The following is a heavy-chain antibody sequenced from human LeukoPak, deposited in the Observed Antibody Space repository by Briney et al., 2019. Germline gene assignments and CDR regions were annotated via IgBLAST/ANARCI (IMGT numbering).Heavy chain of an antibody. V-gene: IGHV3-43*02. CDR2: ISGDGVST. CDR3: ARESGKFDY. Sequence: GGSLRLSCVASGLPIGDFAMHWVRQAPGQGLEWVSLISGDGVSTFFTDSVKGRFSISRDNSKNSLFLEMSSLRTEDTAMYYCARESGKFDYWGQGTLVIVSS. CDR1: GLPIGDFA. J-gene: IGHJ4*02.